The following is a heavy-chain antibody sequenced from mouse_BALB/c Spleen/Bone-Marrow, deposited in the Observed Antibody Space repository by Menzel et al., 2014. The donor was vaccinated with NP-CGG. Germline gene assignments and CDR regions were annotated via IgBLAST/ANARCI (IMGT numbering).Heavy chain of an antibody. CDR1: GFTFSSYA. J-gene: IGHJ2*01. CDR3: ARDDYDDQYYFDY. V-gene: IGHV5-6-5*01. CDR2: ISSGGST. Sequence: EVQVVESGGGLVKPGGSLKLSCAASGFTFSSYAMSWVRQTPEKRLEWVASISSGGSTYYPDSVKGRFTISRDNARNILYLQMSSLRSEDTAMYYCARDDYDDQYYFDYWGQGTTLTVSS. D-gene: IGHD2-4*01.